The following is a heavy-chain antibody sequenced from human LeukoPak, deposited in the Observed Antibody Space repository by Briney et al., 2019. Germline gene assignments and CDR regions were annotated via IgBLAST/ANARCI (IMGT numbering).Heavy chain of an antibody. J-gene: IGHJ4*02. D-gene: IGHD1-26*01. CDR1: GGSVSSGSYC. V-gene: IGHV4-61*01. CDR2: IYYSGST. Sequence: MSSETLSLTCTVSGGSVSSGSYCWSWIRQPPGKGLEWIGYIYYSGSTNYNPSLKSRVTISVDTSKNQFSLKLSSVTAADTAVYYCARDPVGAGAIDYWGQGTLVTVSS. CDR3: ARDPVGAGAIDY.